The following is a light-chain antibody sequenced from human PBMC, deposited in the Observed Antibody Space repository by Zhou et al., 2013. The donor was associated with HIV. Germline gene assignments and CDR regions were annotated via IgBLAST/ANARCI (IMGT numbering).Light chain of an antibody. CDR1: PAIDTY. CDR2: GAS. V-gene: IGKV1-9*01. Sequence: DIQLTQSPSLLSASVGDRVTMTCRATPAIDTYLAWYQQRPGKAPKLLIYGASTLQSGVPSRFSGSGSGTEFTLTISRLQPEDFATYYCQQTYSTPRSFGQGTKLEIQ. CDR3: QQTYSTPRS. J-gene: IGKJ2*03.